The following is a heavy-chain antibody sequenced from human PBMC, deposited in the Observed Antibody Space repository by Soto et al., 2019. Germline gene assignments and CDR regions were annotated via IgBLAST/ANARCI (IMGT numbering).Heavy chain of an antibody. J-gene: IGHJ4*02. CDR3: TTPKFWSGVDS. CDR1: GFTFRNAW. CDR2: IKSKSDNGTA. Sequence: EVQLVESGGGLVKPGGSLRLSCAASGFTFRNAWMSWVRQFPGKGLEWVGRIKSKSDNGTADHAAPVTGRFTISRDDSKNMLYLQMNSLKTEDTAVYYCTTPKFWSGVDSWGQGALVTVSS. V-gene: IGHV3-15*01. D-gene: IGHD3-3*01.